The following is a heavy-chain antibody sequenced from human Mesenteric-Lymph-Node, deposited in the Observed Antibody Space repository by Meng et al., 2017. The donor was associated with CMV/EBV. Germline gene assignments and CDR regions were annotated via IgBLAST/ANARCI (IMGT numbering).Heavy chain of an antibody. V-gene: IGHV3-30*04. Sequence: GSLRLSCAASGFTFSSYAVHWVRQAPGKGLDWVAFISYDGRHIYYRDSVKGRFTITRDNSRNTLYLQLNSLRPDDTALYYCAGDGGYSGGDLVGLDHWGLGTRVTVSS. CDR2: ISYDGRHI. J-gene: IGHJ4*02. CDR1: GFTFSSYA. CDR3: AGDGGYSGGDLVGLDH. D-gene: IGHD2-21*02.